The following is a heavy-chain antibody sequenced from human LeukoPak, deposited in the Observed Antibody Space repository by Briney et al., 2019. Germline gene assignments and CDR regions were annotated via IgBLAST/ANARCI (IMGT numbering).Heavy chain of an antibody. V-gene: IGHV1-24*01. CDR2: FDPEQAKT. J-gene: IGHJ4*02. CDR1: GNSLTDLN. Sequence: ASVKLSCKVSGNSLTDLNIQWVRPAPGKGLECMGGFDPEQAKTVYAENFQGRVIMTEDPSTDTAYMELSSLRSEDTAIYYCATRSGNFWSGYENWGQGTLVIVSS. D-gene: IGHD3-3*01. CDR3: ATRSGNFWSGYEN.